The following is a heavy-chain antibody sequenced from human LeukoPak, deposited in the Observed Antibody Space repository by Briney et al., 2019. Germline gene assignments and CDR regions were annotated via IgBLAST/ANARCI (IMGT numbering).Heavy chain of an antibody. CDR2: IYYSGST. Sequence: SETLSLTCTVSGGSISRFYWSWIRQPPGKGLEWIGYIYYSGSTTYNPSLKSRVTISADRSSNQFSLRLNSVTAADTAVFYCARGEGYGSGTVHFDYWGRGILVTVSS. V-gene: IGHV4-59*12. CDR1: GGSISRFY. CDR3: ARGEGYGSGTVHFDY. J-gene: IGHJ4*02. D-gene: IGHD3-10*01.